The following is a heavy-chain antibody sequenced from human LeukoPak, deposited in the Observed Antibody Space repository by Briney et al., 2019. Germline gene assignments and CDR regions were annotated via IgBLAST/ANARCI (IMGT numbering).Heavy chain of an antibody. D-gene: IGHD3-10*01. Sequence: ASVKVSCKASGYTFTGYYMHWVRQAPGQGLEWMGWINPNSGGTNYAQKFQGRVTMTRDTSISTAYMELSRLRSDDTAVYYCARGDYYGSGSYSSHYFDYWGQGALVTVSS. V-gene: IGHV1-2*02. J-gene: IGHJ4*02. CDR2: INPNSGGT. CDR1: GYTFTGYY. CDR3: ARGDYYGSGSYSSHYFDY.